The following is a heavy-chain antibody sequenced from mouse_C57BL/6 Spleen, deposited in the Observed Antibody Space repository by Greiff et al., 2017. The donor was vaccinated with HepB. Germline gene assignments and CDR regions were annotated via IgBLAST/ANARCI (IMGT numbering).Heavy chain of an antibody. J-gene: IGHJ2*01. CDR1: GYTFTSYW. CDR2: IDPNSGGT. V-gene: IGHV1-72*01. CDR3: SRDYYGSGQYDFDY. D-gene: IGHD1-1*01. Sequence: QVQLQQPGAELVKPGASVKLSCKASGYTFTSYWMHWVKQRPGRGLEWIGRIDPNSGGTKYNEKFKSKATLTVDKPSSTAYMQLSSLTSEDYAVYFCSRDYYGSGQYDFDYWGQGTTLTVSS.